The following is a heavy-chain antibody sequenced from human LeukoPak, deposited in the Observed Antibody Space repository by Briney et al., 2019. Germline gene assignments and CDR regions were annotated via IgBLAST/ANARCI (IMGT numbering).Heavy chain of an antibody. CDR1: GFTFSSYA. V-gene: IGHV3-23*01. CDR3: AKDRPNYYGSNGHYYKLNGDC. CDR2: ITSSGAAT. D-gene: IGHD3-22*01. Sequence: GGSLRLSCAASGFTFSSYAMSWVRQAPGRGLEWVSSITSSGAATYYADSVKGRFTISRDNSDNTLYLQMTSLRAEDTVVYYCAKDRPNYYGSNGHYYKLNGDCWGKGTLDTVSS. J-gene: IGHJ4*02.